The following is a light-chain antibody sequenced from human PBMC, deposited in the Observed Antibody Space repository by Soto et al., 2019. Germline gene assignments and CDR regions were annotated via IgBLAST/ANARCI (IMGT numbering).Light chain of an antibody. CDR2: KAS. Sequence: VGDRVTITCRASQSISVWLAWYQQKAGKAPNLLIYKASRLESGVPPRFSGSGSETEFTLTISGLQPGDSATYYCQQYNSYSPTFGQGTKVDIK. CDR3: QQYNSYSPT. J-gene: IGKJ1*01. V-gene: IGKV1-5*03. CDR1: QSISVW.